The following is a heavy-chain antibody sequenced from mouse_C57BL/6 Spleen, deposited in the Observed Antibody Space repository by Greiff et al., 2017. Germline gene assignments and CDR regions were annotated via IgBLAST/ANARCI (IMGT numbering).Heavy chain of an antibody. CDR1: GFTFSSYC. V-gene: IGHV5-9*04. CDR2: ISRGGGNT. J-gene: IGHJ4*01. CDR3: ARDGYYGSGSFYAMDD. D-gene: IGHD1-1*01. Sequence: EVQLLQPGAGLVKPGASLKLSCAASGFTFSSYCMTWVRQTPGKGLEWIVTISRGGGNTYYPENVKGRGTLTIDNSYSTAYLQLSSLRSEDTAVYYCARDGYYGSGSFYAMDDWGQGTTVTVSS.